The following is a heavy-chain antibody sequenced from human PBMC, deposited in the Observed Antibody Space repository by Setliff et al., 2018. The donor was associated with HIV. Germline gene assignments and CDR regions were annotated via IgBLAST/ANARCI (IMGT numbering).Heavy chain of an antibody. D-gene: IGHD1-26*01. CDR3: AGGPGTTSIDY. CDR1: GDSISRYY. J-gene: IGHJ4*02. CDR2: IDYSGCT. V-gene: IGHV4-59*01. Sequence: ASETLSLTCSVSGDSISRYYWSWIRQPPGKGLEWIGYIDYSGCTNYNPPLKSRVTISVDTSKNQFSLKLSSVTAADAAVYYCAGGPGTTSIDYWAQGTLVTVSS.